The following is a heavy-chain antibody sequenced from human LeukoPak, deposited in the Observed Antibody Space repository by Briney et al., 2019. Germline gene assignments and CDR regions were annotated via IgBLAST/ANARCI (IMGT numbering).Heavy chain of an antibody. CDR1: RGTFSIYA. V-gene: IGHV1-69*05. CDR3: ARDHCSGGSCSYFFGY. Sequence: SVKVSCKASRGTFSIYAISWVRQAPGQGLEWVGGIIPIFGTANYAQKFQSRVTITTDESTSTAYMELSSLRSEDTAVYYCARDHCSGGSCSYFFGYWGQGTLDTVSS. D-gene: IGHD2-15*01. J-gene: IGHJ4*02. CDR2: IIPIFGTA.